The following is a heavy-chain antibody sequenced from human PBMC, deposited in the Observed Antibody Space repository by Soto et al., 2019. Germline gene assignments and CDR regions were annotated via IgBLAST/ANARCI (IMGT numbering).Heavy chain of an antibody. CDR3: ASWREREHAYDI. J-gene: IGHJ3*02. CDR1: GLTFNYAW. Sequence: PGGALRLSCAASGLTFNYAWMSWVRQAPGKGLEWLSGVXDXXXXXYXXSVKGRFTSSRDSSKTIVYLQMNSLRPDDTAVYYCASWREREHAYDIWGPGTAVTVSS. CDR2: VXDXXXX. D-gene: IGHD1-1*01. V-gene: IGHV3-53*01.